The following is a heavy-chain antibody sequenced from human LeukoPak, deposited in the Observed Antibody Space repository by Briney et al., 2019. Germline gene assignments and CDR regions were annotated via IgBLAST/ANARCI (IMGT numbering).Heavy chain of an antibody. CDR3: ARDNYGDYPDC. Sequence: SETLSLTCTVSGGSISSYYWSWIRQPPGKGLEWIGYIYYSGSTNYNPSLKSRVTISVDTSKNQFSLKLSSVTAADTAVYYCARDNYGDYPDCWGQGTLVTVSS. CDR1: GGSISSYY. D-gene: IGHD4-17*01. J-gene: IGHJ4*02. CDR2: IYYSGST. V-gene: IGHV4-59*01.